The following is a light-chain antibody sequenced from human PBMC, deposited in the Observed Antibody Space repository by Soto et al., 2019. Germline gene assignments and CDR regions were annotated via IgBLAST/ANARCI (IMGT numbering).Light chain of an antibody. J-gene: IGLJ1*01. CDR2: EVT. V-gene: IGLV2-14*01. Sequence: QSVLTQPASVSGSAGQSITISCTGTSSDVGGYKYVSWYQHHPGKAPKLIIYEVTSRPSGVSNRFSGSKSGNAASLTISGLXAEDEADYYCSSYTSSSTLYVFGTGTKVTVL. CDR3: SSYTSSSTLYV. CDR1: SSDVGGYKY.